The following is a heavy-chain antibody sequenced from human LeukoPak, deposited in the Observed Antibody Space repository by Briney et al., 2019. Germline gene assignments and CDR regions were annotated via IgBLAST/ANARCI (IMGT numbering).Heavy chain of an antibody. J-gene: IGHJ3*02. CDR1: GGSISSSSYY. D-gene: IGHD6-19*01. V-gene: IGHV4-39*07. CDR3: ARDQSSGWYRRGAFDI. CDR2: IYYSGST. Sequence: SETLSLTCTVSGGSISSSSYYWGWIRQPPGKGLEWIGSIYYSGSTYYNPSLKSRVTISVDTSKNQFSLKLSSVTAADTAVYYCARDQSSGWYRRGAFDIWGQGTMVTVSS.